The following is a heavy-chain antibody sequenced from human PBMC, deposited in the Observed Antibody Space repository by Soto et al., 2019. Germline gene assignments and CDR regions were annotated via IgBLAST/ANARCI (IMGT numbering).Heavy chain of an antibody. CDR1: GFTFSGYW. CDR3: ARAPYCTGGSCSSRVPDY. Sequence: GGSLRLSCAASGFTFSGYWMSWARQAPGKGLEWVANIKRDGSEIYYVDSVKGRFTISRDNAKDSLYLQMNSLRAEDAAVYYCARAPYCTGGSCSSRVPDYWGQGTLVTVSS. CDR2: IKRDGSEI. V-gene: IGHV3-7*03. D-gene: IGHD2-15*01. J-gene: IGHJ4*02.